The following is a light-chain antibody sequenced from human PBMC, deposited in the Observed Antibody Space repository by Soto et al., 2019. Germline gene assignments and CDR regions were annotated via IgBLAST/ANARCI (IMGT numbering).Light chain of an antibody. CDR3: CSYAGSYTLV. J-gene: IGLJ3*02. CDR2: DVS. Sequence: QSVLTQPRSVSGSPGQSVTISCTGTSSDVGAYNYVSWYQQHPGKVPKRMIYDVSRRPSGVPDRFSGSKSGNTASLTISGLQADDEADYYCCSYAGSYTLVFGGGTKLTVL. CDR1: SSDVGAYNY. V-gene: IGLV2-11*01.